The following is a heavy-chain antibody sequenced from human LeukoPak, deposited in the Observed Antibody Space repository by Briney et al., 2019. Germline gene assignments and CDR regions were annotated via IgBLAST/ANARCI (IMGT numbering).Heavy chain of an antibody. CDR1: GYTFTNYG. CDR3: AIHWHAGTYQPFDF. D-gene: IGHD1-26*01. CDR2: ISTYNSDK. V-gene: IGHV1-18*01. J-gene: IGHJ4*02. Sequence: ASVKASCKASGYTFTNYGITWVRQAPGQGPEWVGWISTYNSDKGYAQNLQGRLTLTTDTSTNTAYMDLRSLRSDDTAVYYCAIHWHAGTYQPFDFWGQGTLVTVSS.